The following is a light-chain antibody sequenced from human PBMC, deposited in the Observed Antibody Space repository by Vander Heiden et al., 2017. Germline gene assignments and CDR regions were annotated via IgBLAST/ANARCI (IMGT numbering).Light chain of an antibody. CDR1: QSVSSSY. CDR2: GTS. Sequence: FVFRQSPVLLALPPGARATLSCRASQSVSSSYLAWYQQKPGQAPRLLIHGTSSRDTGIPDRFSGSGSGTDFTLTITRLEAEDFAVYYCQQYSSSPLTFGQGTKLEI. J-gene: IGKJ2*01. CDR3: QQYSSSPLT. V-gene: IGKV3-20*01.